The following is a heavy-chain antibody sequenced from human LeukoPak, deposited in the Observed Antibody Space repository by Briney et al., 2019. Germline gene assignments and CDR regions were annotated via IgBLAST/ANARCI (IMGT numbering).Heavy chain of an antibody. Sequence: SETLSLTCAVYGVSFSGYYWSWIRQPPGKGLEWIGEINHSGSTNYNPSLKSRVTISVDTSKNQFSLKLSSVTAADTAVYYCARPRLGGWRGPFDYWGQGTLVTVSS. CDR2: INHSGST. V-gene: IGHV4-34*01. J-gene: IGHJ4*02. CDR3: ARPRLGGWRGPFDY. D-gene: IGHD3-16*01. CDR1: GVSFSGYY.